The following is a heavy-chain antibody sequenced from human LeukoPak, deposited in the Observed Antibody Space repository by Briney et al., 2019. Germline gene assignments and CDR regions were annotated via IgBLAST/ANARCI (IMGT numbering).Heavy chain of an antibody. D-gene: IGHD4-17*01. J-gene: IGHJ4*02. Sequence: SETLSLTCTVSGYSISSGYYWGWIRQPPGKGLEWIGSIYHSGRTFYNPSLKSRVTISVDTSKNQFSLKLSSVTAADTAVYYCARGNYGDYVPNFDYWGQGTLVTVSS. V-gene: IGHV4-38-2*02. CDR1: GYSISSGYY. CDR3: ARGNYGDYVPNFDY. CDR2: IYHSGRT.